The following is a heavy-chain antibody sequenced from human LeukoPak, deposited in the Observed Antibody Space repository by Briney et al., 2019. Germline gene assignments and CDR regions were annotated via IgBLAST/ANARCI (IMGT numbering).Heavy chain of an antibody. CDR2: IYYSGST. D-gene: IGHD6-19*01. V-gene: IGHV4-31*03. Sequence: PSQTLSLTCTVSGGSISSGGYYWSWIRQHPGKGLEWIGYIYYSGSTYYNPSLKSRVTISVDTSKNQFSLKLSSVTAADTAVYYCARGYSSGWYVWFDPWSQGTLVTVSS. J-gene: IGHJ5*02. CDR1: GGSISSGGYY. CDR3: ARGYSSGWYVWFDP.